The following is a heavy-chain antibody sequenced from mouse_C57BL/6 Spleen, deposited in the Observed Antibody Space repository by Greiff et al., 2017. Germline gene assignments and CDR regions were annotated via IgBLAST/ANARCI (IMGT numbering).Heavy chain of an antibody. CDR3: TKGYYGSSYPDFFDY. J-gene: IGHJ2*01. V-gene: IGHV1-15*01. CDR2: IDPENGGT. D-gene: IGHD1-1*01. CDR1: GYTFTDYE. Sequence: QVQLQQSGAELVRPGASVTLSCKASGYTFTDYEMHWVKQTPVHGLEWIGAIDPENGGTAYNQKFKGKAILTADKSSSTAYMELRSLTSEDSAVYYGTKGYYGSSYPDFFDYWGQGTTLTVSS.